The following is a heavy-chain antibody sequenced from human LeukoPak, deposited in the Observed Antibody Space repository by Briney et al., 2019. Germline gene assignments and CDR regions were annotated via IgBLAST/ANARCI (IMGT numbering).Heavy chain of an antibody. D-gene: IGHD5-12*01. J-gene: IGHJ6*02. CDR2: IWYDGSNK. CDR1: GFTFSSYG. CDR3: ARTEVASVATIYYYYYGMDV. Sequence: GGSLRLSCAASGFTFSSYGMHWVRQAPGKGLEWVAVIWYDGSNKYYADSVKGRFTISRDNSKNTLYLQMNSLRAEDTAVYYCARTEVASVATIYYYYYGMDVWGQGTTVTVSS. V-gene: IGHV3-33*01.